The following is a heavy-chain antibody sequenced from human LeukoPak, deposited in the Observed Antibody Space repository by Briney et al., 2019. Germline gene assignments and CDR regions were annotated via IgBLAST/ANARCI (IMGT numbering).Heavy chain of an antibody. J-gene: IGHJ6*04. CDR2: ISHSGST. CDR1: GGSFSGYY. V-gene: IGHV4-34*01. CDR3: ARDRAYSAYDR. D-gene: IGHD5-12*01. Sequence: SETLSLTCAVYGGSFSGYYWSWIRQPPGKGLEWIGEISHSGSTNYNPSLKSRVTISVDTSKNQFSLKLSSVTAADTAVYYCARDRAYSAYDRWGKGTTVTISS.